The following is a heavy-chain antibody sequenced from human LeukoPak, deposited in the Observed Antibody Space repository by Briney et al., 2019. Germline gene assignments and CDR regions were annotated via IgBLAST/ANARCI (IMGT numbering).Heavy chain of an antibody. CDR3: AKDLSVLRYFDWLSTKGFDY. D-gene: IGHD3-9*01. J-gene: IGHJ4*02. Sequence: GGSLRLSCAASGFTFSSYAMSWVRQAPGKGLEWVSAISGSGGSTYYADSVKGRFTISRDNSRNTLYLQMNSLRAEDTAVYCCAKDLSVLRYFDWLSTKGFDYWGQGTLVTVSS. CDR2: ISGSGGST. CDR1: GFTFSSYA. V-gene: IGHV3-23*01.